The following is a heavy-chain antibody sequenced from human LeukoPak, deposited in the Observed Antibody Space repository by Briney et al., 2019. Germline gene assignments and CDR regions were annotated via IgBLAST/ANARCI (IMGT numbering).Heavy chain of an antibody. CDR2: INHSGST. CDR3: AREMTRVGATTADAFDI. J-gene: IGHJ3*02. Sequence: PSETLSLTCAVYGGSFSGYYWSWIRQPPGKGLEWIGEINHSGSTNYNPSLKSRVTISVDTSKNQFSLKLSSVTAADTAVYYCAREMTRVGATTADAFDIWGQGTMVTVSS. V-gene: IGHV4-34*01. D-gene: IGHD1-26*01. CDR1: GGSFSGYY.